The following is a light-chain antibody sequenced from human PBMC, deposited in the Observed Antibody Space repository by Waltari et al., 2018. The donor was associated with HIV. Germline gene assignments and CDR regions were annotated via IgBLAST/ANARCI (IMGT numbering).Light chain of an antibody. Sequence: AVTQPASVSGLPGPSTTLSCTGGDRDFGLINFVSGYQQHSGKPPKLILYDVDRPASGVSDRFSGSMSGNTASLTISGLRAEDEAHYYCASFTGDNTVMFGGGTEVTVL. CDR1: DRDFGLINF. CDR2: DVD. CDR3: ASFTGDNTVM. V-gene: IGLV2-14*03. J-gene: IGLJ3*02.